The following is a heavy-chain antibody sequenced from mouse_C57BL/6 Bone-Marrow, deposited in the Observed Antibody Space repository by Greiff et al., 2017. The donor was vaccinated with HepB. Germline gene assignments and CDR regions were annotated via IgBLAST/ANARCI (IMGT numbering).Heavy chain of an antibody. Sequence: EVMLVESGGGLVKPGGSLKLSCAASGFTFSDYGMHWVRQAPEKGLEWVAYISSGSSTIYYADTVKGRFTISRDNAKNTLFLQMTSLRSEDTAMYYCARKDYDFNYAMDYWGQGTSVTVSS. D-gene: IGHD2-4*01. V-gene: IGHV5-17*01. CDR1: GFTFSDYG. CDR2: ISSGSSTI. J-gene: IGHJ4*01. CDR3: ARKDYDFNYAMDY.